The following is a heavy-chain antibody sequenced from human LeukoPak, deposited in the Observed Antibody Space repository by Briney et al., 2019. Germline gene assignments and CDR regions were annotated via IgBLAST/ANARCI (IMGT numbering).Heavy chain of an antibody. CDR3: ARLPDSSGYYHFDY. CDR1: GYTFTSYA. D-gene: IGHD3-22*01. Sequence: ASVKVSCKASGYTFTSYAMHWVRQAPGQGLEWMGWINAGNGNTKYSQKFQGRVAITRDTSASTAYMELSSLRSEDTAVYYCARLPDSSGYYHFDYWGQGTLVTVSS. J-gene: IGHJ4*02. V-gene: IGHV1-3*01. CDR2: INAGNGNT.